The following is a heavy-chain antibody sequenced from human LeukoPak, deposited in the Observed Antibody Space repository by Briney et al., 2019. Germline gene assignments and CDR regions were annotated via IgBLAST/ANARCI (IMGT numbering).Heavy chain of an antibody. CDR1: GGSISSGSYY. CDR2: IYTSGST. V-gene: IGHV4-61*02. D-gene: IGHD3-16*01. Sequence: PSETLSLTCTVSGGSISSGSYYWSWIRQPAGKGLEWIGRIYTSGSTNSNPSLKSRVTISVGTSKNSFSPKLSSLTAAATAVYYCARAENGLSYWGQGTLVTVSS. J-gene: IGHJ4*02. CDR3: ARAENGLSY.